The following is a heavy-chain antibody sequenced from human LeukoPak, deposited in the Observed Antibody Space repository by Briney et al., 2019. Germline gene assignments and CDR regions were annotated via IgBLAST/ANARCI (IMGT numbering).Heavy chain of an antibody. D-gene: IGHD3-10*01. J-gene: IGHJ4*02. CDR2: IYYSGST. Sequence: SETLSLTCTVSGGSISSSSYYWGWIRQPPGKGLEWIGSIYYSGSTYYNPSLKSRVTISVDTSKNQFSLKLSSVTAADTAVYSCAVVSWFGGGDYWGQGTLVTVSS. CDR3: AVVSWFGGGDY. CDR1: GGSISSSSYY. V-gene: IGHV4-39*01.